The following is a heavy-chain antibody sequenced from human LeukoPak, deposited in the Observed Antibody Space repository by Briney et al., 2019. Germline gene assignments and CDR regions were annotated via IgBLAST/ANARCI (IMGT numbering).Heavy chain of an antibody. D-gene: IGHD2-2*01. V-gene: IGHV3-21*04. CDR3: ARTRGRVVPGIDY. CDR2: ISSSSSYI. J-gene: IGHJ4*02. Sequence: GGSLRLSCAASGFTFSSYSMNWVRQAPGKGLEWVSSISSSSSYIYYADSVKGRFTISRDNAKNSLYLQMNSLRAEDTAVYYCARTRGRVVPGIDYWGQGTLVTVSS. CDR1: GFTFSSYS.